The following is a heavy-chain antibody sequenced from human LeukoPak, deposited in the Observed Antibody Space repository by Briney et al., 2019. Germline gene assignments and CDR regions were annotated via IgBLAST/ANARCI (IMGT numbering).Heavy chain of an antibody. V-gene: IGHV4-38-2*02. CDR1: GSSISSGYY. CDR2: IYHSGST. D-gene: IGHD2-2*02. Sequence: PSETLSLTCTVSGSSISSGYYWGWIRQPPGKGLEWIGSIYHSGSTYYKPSLKSRVTISVDTSKNTFTLTLSSVTAADTTAYSCVAGRYYSSTSCYINWSDTWGDRTTVTVSS. J-gene: IGHJ5*01. CDR3: VAGRYYSSTSCYINWSDT.